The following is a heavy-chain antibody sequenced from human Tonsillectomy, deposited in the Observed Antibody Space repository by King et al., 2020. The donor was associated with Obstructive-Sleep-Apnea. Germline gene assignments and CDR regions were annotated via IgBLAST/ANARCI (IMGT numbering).Heavy chain of an antibody. CDR1: GFTFSNYA. D-gene: IGHD3-3*01. CDR2: ISGSGGST. V-gene: IGHV3-23*04. CDR3: AKVSYYDFWSGYPCSFDY. J-gene: IGHJ4*02. Sequence: QLVQSGGGLVQPGGSPRLSCAASGFTFSNYAMSWVRQAPGKGLEWVSAISGSGGSTYYADSVKDRFTISRDNYKNTLSLQMNNVRAEDTALYYCAKVSYYDFWSGYPCSFDYWGQGTLVTVSS.